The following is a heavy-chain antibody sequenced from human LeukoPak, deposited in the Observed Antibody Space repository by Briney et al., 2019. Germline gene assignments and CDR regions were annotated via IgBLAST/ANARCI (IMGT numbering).Heavy chain of an antibody. CDR3: ARVYSSSSGTTFDY. CDR2: IYTSGST. V-gene: IGHV4-4*07. D-gene: IGHD6-6*01. Sequence: SETLSLTCAVSGGSISSYYWSWIRQPAGKGLEWIGRIYTSGSTNYNPSLKSRVTMSVDTSKSQFSLNLTSVTAADTAVYYCARVYSSSSGTTFDYWGQGTLVTVSS. J-gene: IGHJ4*02. CDR1: GGSISSYY.